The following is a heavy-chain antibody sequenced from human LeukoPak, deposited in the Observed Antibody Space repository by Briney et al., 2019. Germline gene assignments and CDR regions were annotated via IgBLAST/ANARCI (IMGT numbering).Heavy chain of an antibody. CDR3: AARAWDP. CDR2: INHNGNVN. Sequence: GGSLRLSCAASGFTFSSYWMNWARQAPGKGLEWVASINHNGNVNYYVDSVKGRFTISRDNAKNSLYLQMSNLRAEDTAVYYCAARAWDPWGQGTLVTVSS. CDR1: GFTFSSYW. V-gene: IGHV3-7*03. J-gene: IGHJ5*02.